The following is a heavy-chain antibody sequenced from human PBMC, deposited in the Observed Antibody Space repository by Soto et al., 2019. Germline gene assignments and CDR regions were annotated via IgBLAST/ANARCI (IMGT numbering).Heavy chain of an antibody. CDR3: ARDVGTQMDFWTTSGMDV. V-gene: IGHV3-30-3*01. J-gene: IGHJ6*02. CDR1: GLNFDDDS. CDR2: ITYDGTTK. D-gene: IGHD3-3*01. Sequence: GGSLRLSCAASGLNFDDDSLHWVRQAPGKGLEWVAVITYDGTTKYYADSVRGRFTISRDNSKSTLYLHMDSLIGTDTAVYYCARDVGTQMDFWTTSGMDVWGQGTTVTVSS.